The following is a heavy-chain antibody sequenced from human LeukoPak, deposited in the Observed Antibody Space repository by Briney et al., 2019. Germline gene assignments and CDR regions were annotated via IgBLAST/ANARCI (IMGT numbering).Heavy chain of an antibody. V-gene: IGHV3-48*02. CDR1: GFTFSSYG. J-gene: IGHJ4*02. Sequence: GGSLRLPCVGSGFTFSSYGMNWVRQASGRGLEWASYISSSSSTTSYADSVKGRFTISRDNAKNSLYLQINSLRDEDTAVYYCARGGAARPDYWGQGTLVTVSS. CDR2: ISSSSSTT. D-gene: IGHD6-6*01. CDR3: ARGGAARPDY.